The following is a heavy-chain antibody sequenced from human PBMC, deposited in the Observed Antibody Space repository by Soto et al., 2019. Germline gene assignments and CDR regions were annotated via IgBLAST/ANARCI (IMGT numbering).Heavy chain of an antibody. D-gene: IGHD2-21*01. CDR2: ISAFNHKA. Sequence: QVQLVPSGGEVKKPGASVKVSCKASGYNYNNYGVTWVRQAPGQSLEWMGWISAFNHKANYAPNIQDRVTMTIDTSTHPAHMEMRSLRPDDTSVYYCTRQHNLRWTDSPDFDYWSQGTLVTVSA. CDR3: TRQHNLRWTDSPDFDY. V-gene: IGHV1-18*04. J-gene: IGHJ4*02. CDR1: GYNYNNYG.